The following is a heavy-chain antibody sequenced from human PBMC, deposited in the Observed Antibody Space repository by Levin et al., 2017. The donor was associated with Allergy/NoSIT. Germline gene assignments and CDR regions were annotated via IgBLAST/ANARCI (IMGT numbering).Heavy chain of an antibody. CDR2: IWYDGSNK. D-gene: IGHD3-22*01. J-gene: IGHJ4*02. V-gene: IGHV3-33*01. Sequence: GGSLRLSCAASGFTFSSYGMHWVRQAPGKGLEWVAVIWYDGSNKYYADSVKGRFTISRDNSKNTLYLQMNSLRAEDTAVYYCARGSYYYDPEPPYYWGQGTLVTVSS. CDR1: GFTFSSYG. CDR3: ARGSYYYDPEPPYY.